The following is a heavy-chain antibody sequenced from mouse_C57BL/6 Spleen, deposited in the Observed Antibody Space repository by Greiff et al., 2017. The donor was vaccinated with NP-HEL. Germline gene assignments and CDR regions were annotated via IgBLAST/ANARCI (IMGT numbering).Heavy chain of an antibody. CDR3: ARGEDAPYSNSDY. Sequence: QVQLQQSGPELVKPGASVKISCKASGYAFSSSWMNWVKQRPGKGLEWIGRIYPGDGDTNYNGKFKGKATLTADKSSSTAYMQLSSLTSEDSAVYFCARGEDAPYSNSDYWGQGTTLTVSS. J-gene: IGHJ2*01. CDR1: GYAFSSSW. CDR2: IYPGDGDT. D-gene: IGHD2-5*01. V-gene: IGHV1-82*01.